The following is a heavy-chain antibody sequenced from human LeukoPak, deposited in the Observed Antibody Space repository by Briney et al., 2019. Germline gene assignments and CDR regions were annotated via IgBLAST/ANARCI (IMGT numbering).Heavy chain of an antibody. CDR1: GYMFDNYW. CDR3: ARTRAVDHLDVFDV. V-gene: IGHV5-51*01. D-gene: IGHD6-19*01. J-gene: IGHJ3*01. Sequence: GESLEISCKGSGYMFDNYWIAWGRQMPGKGMEWMGIVYSGDSDTRYSPSLQGQVSISADKSINSAYLQRRSVKASETAMYYCARTRAVDHLDVFDVWGQGTMVTVSS. CDR2: VYSGDSDT.